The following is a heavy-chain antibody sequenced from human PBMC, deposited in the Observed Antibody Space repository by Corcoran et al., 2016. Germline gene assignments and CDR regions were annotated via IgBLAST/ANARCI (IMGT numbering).Heavy chain of an antibody. Sequence: QVQLVESGGGVVQPGRSLRLSCAASGFTFSSYGMHWVRQAPGKGLEWVAVIWYDGSNKYYADSVKGRFTISRDNSKNTLYLQMNSLRAEDTAVYYCARDRTSYGRDVWGQGTTVTVSS. CDR3: ARDRTSYGRDV. CDR1: GFTFSSYG. J-gene: IGHJ6*02. CDR2: IWYDGSNK. V-gene: IGHV3-33*01.